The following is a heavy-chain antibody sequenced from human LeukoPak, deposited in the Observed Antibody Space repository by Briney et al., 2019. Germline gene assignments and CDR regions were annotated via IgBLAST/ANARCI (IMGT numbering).Heavy chain of an antibody. Sequence: SETLSLTCTVSGGSISSYYWSWIRQPPGKGLEWIGYIYCSGSTNYNPSLKSRVTISVDTSKNQFSLKLSSVTAAGTAVYYCARDGYSGNDGLWGQGTLVTVSS. CDR3: ARDGYSGNDGL. J-gene: IGHJ4*02. V-gene: IGHV4-59*01. CDR1: GGSISSYY. CDR2: IYCSGST. D-gene: IGHD5-12*01.